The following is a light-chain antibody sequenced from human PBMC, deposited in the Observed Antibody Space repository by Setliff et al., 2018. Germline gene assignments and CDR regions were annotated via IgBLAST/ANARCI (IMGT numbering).Light chain of an antibody. V-gene: IGLV2-14*03. Sequence: QSALTQAASVSGSPGQSVTISCTGSSSDVGGYDYVSWYQHHPGRAPKFIIYDVRYRPSGVSNRLSGSKSGNTASLTISGLQAEDEADYYCFSYASSGSYVFGTGTKVTVL. CDR3: FSYASSGSYV. J-gene: IGLJ1*01. CDR2: DVR. CDR1: SSDVGGYDY.